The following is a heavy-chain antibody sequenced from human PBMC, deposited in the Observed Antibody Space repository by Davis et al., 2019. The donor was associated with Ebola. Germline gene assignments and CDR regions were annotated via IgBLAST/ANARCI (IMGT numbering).Heavy chain of an antibody. CDR2: IDPSDSYT. Sequence: GESLKISCKGSGYSFTSYWIGWVRQMPGKGLEWMGRIDPSDSYTNYSPSFQGHVTISADKSISTAYLQWSSLKASDTAMYYCAMGSIAAAARGGFDPWGQGTLVTVSS. J-gene: IGHJ5*02. CDR3: AMGSIAAAARGGFDP. CDR1: GYSFTSYW. D-gene: IGHD6-13*01. V-gene: IGHV5-10-1*01.